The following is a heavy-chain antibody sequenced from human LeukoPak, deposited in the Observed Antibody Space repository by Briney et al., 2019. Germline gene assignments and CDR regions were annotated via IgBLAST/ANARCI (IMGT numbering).Heavy chain of an antibody. V-gene: IGHV3-48*01. CDR1: GFTFSKYS. D-gene: IGHD3-22*01. Sequence: GGSLRLSCAASGFTFSKYSMNWVRQAPGKGLEWVSYISPSSSNILYADSVKGRFTISRDNAKNSLYLQMNSLRAQDTAVYYCARPLYYYDSSGYFYWGQGTLVTVSS. J-gene: IGHJ4*02. CDR3: ARPLYYYDSSGYFY. CDR2: ISPSSSNI.